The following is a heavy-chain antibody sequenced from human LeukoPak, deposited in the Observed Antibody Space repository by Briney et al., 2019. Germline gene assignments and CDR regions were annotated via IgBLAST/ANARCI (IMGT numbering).Heavy chain of an antibody. J-gene: IGHJ3*02. CDR2: ISSSSSYI. CDR3: ARDLWVAASLDAFDI. V-gene: IGHV3-21*01. D-gene: IGHD2-15*01. Sequence: GGSLRLSCAASGFTFSGYSMNWVRQAPGKGLEWVSSISSSSSYIYYADSVKGRFTISRDNAKNSLYLQMNSLRAEDTAVYYCARDLWVAASLDAFDIWGQGTMVTVSS. CDR1: GFTFSGYS.